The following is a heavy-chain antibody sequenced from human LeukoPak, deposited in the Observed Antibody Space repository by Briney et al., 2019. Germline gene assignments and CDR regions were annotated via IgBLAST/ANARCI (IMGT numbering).Heavy chain of an antibody. V-gene: IGHV1-69*05. CDR1: GGTFSSYA. D-gene: IGHD3-16*01. CDR2: IIPIFGTA. CDR3: ARVPYDYVLFDY. J-gene: IGHJ4*02. Sequence: SVKVSCKASGGTFSSYAISWVRQAPGQGLEWMGGIIPIFGTANYAQKFQGRVTMTTDTSTSTAYMELRSLRSDDTAVYYCARVPYDYVLFDYWGQGTLVTVSS.